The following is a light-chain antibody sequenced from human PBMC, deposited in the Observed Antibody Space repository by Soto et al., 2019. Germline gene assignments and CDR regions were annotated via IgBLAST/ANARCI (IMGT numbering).Light chain of an antibody. CDR3: TSYTSSSTPYV. CDR2: DVS. J-gene: IGLJ1*01. V-gene: IGLV2-14*01. Sequence: QSALTQPASMCGSRGQSITFSCTGTSSDVGGYNFVSWYQQQPGKAPKLMIFDVSYRPSGVSNRFSGSKSGNTASLTISGLQPEDEADYYCTSYTSSSTPYVFGTGTKVTVL. CDR1: SSDVGGYNF.